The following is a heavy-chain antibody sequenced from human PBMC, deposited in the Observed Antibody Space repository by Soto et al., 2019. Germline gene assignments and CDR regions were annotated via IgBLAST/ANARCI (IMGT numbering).Heavy chain of an antibody. CDR2: INGYNGNT. V-gene: IGHV1-18*01. D-gene: IGHD3-16*01. Sequence: QVQLVQSGAEVKKPGASVKVSCKASGYTFTSYGISWVRQAPGQGLEWLGWINGYNGNTNYAQKLQGRVTMTTDTSRRTAYRELRSLTSDDTAVYYCARMGDVPYYYYGMDVWGQGTTVTVSS. J-gene: IGHJ6*02. CDR3: ARMGDVPYYYYGMDV. CDR1: GYTFTSYG.